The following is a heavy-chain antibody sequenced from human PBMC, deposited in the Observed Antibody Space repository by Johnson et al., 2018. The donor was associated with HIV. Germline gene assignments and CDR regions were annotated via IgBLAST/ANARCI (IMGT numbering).Heavy chain of an antibody. CDR3: ARDGYSSGWYGNDAFDI. V-gene: IGHV3-7*01. D-gene: IGHD6-19*01. CDR2: IKQDGSEK. CDR1: GFTFDDYG. Sequence: VQLVESGGGVVRPGGSLRLSCAASGFTFDDYGMSWVRQAPGKGLEWVANIKQDGSEKYYVDSVKGRFTISRDNSKNTLYLQMNSLRAEDTAVYYCARDGYSSGWYGNDAFDIWGQGTMVTVSS. J-gene: IGHJ3*02.